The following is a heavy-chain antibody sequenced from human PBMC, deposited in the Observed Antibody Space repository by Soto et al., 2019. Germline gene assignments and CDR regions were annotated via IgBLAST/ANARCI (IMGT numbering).Heavy chain of an antibody. CDR1: GFTFDDYT. Sequence: EVQLVESGGVVVQPGGSLRLSCAASGFTFDDYTMHWVRQAPGKGLEWVSLISWDGGSTYYADSVKGRFTISRDNSKNSLYLQMNSLRTEDTALYYCAKDDYGGNYFDYWGQGTLVTVSS. CDR3: AKDDYGGNYFDY. V-gene: IGHV3-43*01. CDR2: ISWDGGST. J-gene: IGHJ4*02. D-gene: IGHD4-17*01.